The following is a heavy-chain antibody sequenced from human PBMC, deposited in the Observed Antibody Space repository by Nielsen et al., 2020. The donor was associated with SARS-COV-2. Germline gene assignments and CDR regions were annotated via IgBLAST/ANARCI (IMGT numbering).Heavy chain of an antibody. CDR3: ARYSTGWFSGLYWFDP. Sequence: ASVKVSCKASGYTFTNYGISWVRQAPGQGLEWLGWISGHNGDTYCAQKVQDRLTLAADSSTSTAFLELTSLTSDDTAVYYCARYSTGWFSGLYWFDPWGQGTLVTVST. CDR1: GYTFTNYG. D-gene: IGHD2-2*01. V-gene: IGHV1-18*04. J-gene: IGHJ5*02. CDR2: ISGHNGDT.